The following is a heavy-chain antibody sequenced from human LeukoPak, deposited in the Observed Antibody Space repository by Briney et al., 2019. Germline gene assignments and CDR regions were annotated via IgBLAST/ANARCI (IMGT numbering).Heavy chain of an antibody. D-gene: IGHD6-13*01. V-gene: IGHV3-30*04. CDR1: GFTFSRYA. CDR3: ARELGIAAAPLDY. CDR2: ISYDGSNK. Sequence: GGSLRLSCAASGFTFSRYAMHWVRQAPGKGLEWVAVISYDGSNKYYADSVKGRFTISRDDSKNTLYLQMNSLRAEDTAVYYCARELGIAAAPLDYWGQGTLVTVSS. J-gene: IGHJ4*02.